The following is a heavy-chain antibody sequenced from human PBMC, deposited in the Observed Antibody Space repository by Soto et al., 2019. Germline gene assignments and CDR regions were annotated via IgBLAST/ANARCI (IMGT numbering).Heavy chain of an antibody. J-gene: IGHJ5*02. Sequence: PGGSLRLSCAASGFTFSSYGMHWVRQAPGKGLEWVAVIWYDGSNKYYADSVKGRSTISRDNSKNTLYLQMNSLRAEDTAVYYCARDKSRYYDFWSGYYRNWFDPWGQGTLVTVSS. D-gene: IGHD3-3*01. V-gene: IGHV3-33*01. CDR2: IWYDGSNK. CDR3: ARDKSRYYDFWSGYYRNWFDP. CDR1: GFTFSSYG.